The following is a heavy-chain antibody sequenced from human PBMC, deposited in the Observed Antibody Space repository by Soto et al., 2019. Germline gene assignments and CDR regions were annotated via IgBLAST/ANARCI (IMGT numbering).Heavy chain of an antibody. CDR3: ARDSGDLGRDGYYMDV. Sequence: EVQLVESGGGLVQPGGSLRLSCAASGFTVSSNYMSWVRQAPGKGLEWVSVIYSGGSTYYADSVKGRFTISRDNSKNTLYLQMNSLRAEDTAVYYCARDSGDLGRDGYYMDVWGKGTTVTVSS. V-gene: IGHV3-66*01. CDR1: GFTVSSNY. CDR2: IYSGGST. J-gene: IGHJ6*03. D-gene: IGHD3-10*01.